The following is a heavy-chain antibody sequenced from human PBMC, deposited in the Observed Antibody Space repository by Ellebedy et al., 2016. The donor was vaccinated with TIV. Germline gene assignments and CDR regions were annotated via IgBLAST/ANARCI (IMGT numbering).Heavy chain of an antibody. CDR3: ARDQYSSGWQPFHYFYYDMDV. J-gene: IGHJ6*02. Sequence: AASVKVSCKVSGYTLTELSMHWVRQAPGKGLEWMGGFDPEDGETIYAQIFQGRVTMTEDTSTDTAYMELSSLRSEDTAVYYCARDQYSSGWQPFHYFYYDMDVWGQGTTVTVSS. D-gene: IGHD6-19*01. CDR1: GYTLTELS. V-gene: IGHV1-24*01. CDR2: FDPEDGET.